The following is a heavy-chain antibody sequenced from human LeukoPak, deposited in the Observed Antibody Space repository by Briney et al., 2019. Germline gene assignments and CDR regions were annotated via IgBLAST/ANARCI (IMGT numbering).Heavy chain of an antibody. J-gene: IGHJ4*02. CDR2: IKSDGSEE. Sequence: GGSLRLSCATSGFIFSSYWLCWVRQAPGKGLEWVANIKSDGSEEYYGDSVKGRFTISRDNAKNSLYLQMNSLRVEDTAVYYCARGDLWLGHWGQGSLVTVSS. CDR3: ARGDLWLGH. CDR1: GFIFSSYW. D-gene: IGHD3-10*01. V-gene: IGHV3-7*01.